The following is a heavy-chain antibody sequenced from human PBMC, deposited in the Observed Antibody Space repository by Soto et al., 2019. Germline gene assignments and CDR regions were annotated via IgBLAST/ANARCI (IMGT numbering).Heavy chain of an antibody. D-gene: IGHD2-15*01. CDR2: ISGSGGST. J-gene: IGHJ4*02. Sequence: GGSLRLSCAASGFIFTSYAMSWVRQAPGKGLEWVTAISGSGGSTHYADSVKGRFTISRDNSRNTLYLQMNSLRAEDTAVYYCAKCQQCSGGSCYSGLADYWGQGTLVTVSS. V-gene: IGHV3-23*01. CDR1: GFIFTSYA. CDR3: AKCQQCSGGSCYSGLADY.